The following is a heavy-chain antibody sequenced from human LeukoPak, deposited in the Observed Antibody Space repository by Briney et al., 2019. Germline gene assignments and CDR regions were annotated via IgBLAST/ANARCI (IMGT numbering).Heavy chain of an antibody. J-gene: IGHJ3*02. Sequence: PSETLSLTCTVSVGSISSYYWCWSREPPGKGLEWIGYIYYSGSPNYNPSLKSRVTISVDTSKNQFSLKLSSVTAADTAVYYCARDGPLTTGAFDIWGQGTMVTVSS. CDR1: VGSISSYY. CDR3: ARDGPLTTGAFDI. D-gene: IGHD1-14*01. CDR2: IYYSGSP. V-gene: IGHV4-59*01.